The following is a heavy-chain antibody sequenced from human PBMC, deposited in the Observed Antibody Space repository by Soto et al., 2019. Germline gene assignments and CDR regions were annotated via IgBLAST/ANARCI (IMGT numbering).Heavy chain of an antibody. V-gene: IGHV4-59*01. CDR2: IYYSGST. CDR3: AREALPSFLEDPHYYMDV. J-gene: IGHJ6*03. Sequence: SETLSLTCTVSGGSISSYYWSWIRQPPGKGLEWIGYIYYSGSTNYNPSLKSRVTISVDTSKNQFSLKLSSVTAADTAVYYCAREALPSFLEDPHYYMDVWGKGTTVTVSS. D-gene: IGHD3-3*01. CDR1: GGSISSYY.